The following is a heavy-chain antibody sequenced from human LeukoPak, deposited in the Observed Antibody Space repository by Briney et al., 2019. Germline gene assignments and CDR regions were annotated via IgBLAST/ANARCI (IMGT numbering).Heavy chain of an antibody. J-gene: IGHJ4*02. D-gene: IGHD1-14*01. CDR1: GGSISTYY. CDR2: IYYSGST. V-gene: IGHV4-59*01. Sequence: SETLSLTCTVSGGSISTYYWSWIQQTPGKGLEWIGFIYYSGSTNYNPSLKSRVTMSVDTSKSQFSLKLTSVTAADTALYYCARGANRLDYWGQGTPVTVSS. CDR3: ARGANRLDY.